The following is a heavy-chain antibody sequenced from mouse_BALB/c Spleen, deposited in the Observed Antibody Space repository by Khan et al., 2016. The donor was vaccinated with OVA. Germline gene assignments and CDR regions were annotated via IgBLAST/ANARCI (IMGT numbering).Heavy chain of an antibody. D-gene: IGHD1-1*02. CDR1: GFTFSTYG. CDR2: ISSGGSYT. V-gene: IGHV5-6*02. CDR3: TRLAYYYNSEGFAY. J-gene: IGHJ3*01. Sequence: EVKLEESGGDLVKPGGSLKLSCAASGFTFSTYGMSWVRQNPDKRLEWVATISSGGSYTYYVDSVKGRFTISRDNAKNTLELQMSSLKSEDTAMDYCTRLAYYYNSEGFAYWGQGTLVTVSA.